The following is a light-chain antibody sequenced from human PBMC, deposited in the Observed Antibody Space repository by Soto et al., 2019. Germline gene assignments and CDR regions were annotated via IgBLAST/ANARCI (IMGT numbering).Light chain of an antibody. J-gene: IGKJ5*01. CDR1: QSVSNF. Sequence: EIVLTQSPATMSLSPGERATLSCRASQSVSNFLAWYQQKPGQAPRVIIYDASTRATGIPARFSGSGSGTDFTLTISSLEPEDFAVYYCHQRSSWPITFGQGTRLEIK. CDR2: DAS. V-gene: IGKV3-11*01. CDR3: HQRSSWPIT.